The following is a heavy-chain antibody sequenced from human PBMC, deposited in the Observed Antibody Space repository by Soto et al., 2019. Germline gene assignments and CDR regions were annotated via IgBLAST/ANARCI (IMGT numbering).Heavy chain of an antibody. J-gene: IGHJ4*02. V-gene: IGHV3-23*01. CDR3: AKDNLTGYFVDY. D-gene: IGHD3-9*01. CDR1: GFTFSSYA. Sequence: EVQLLESGGGLVQPGGSLRLSCAASGFTFSSYAMSWVRQAPGKGLEWVSAISGSGDRTYYADSVKGRCTISRDNSKNTLYVQMNSLRAEDTAVYYCAKDNLTGYFVDYWGQGTLVTVSS. CDR2: ISGSGDRT.